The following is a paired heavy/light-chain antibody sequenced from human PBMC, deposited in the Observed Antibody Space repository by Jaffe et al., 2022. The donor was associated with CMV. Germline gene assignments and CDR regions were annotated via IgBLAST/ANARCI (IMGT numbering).Light chain of an antibody. CDR2: AAS. CDR1: QAISSY. Sequence: DIQLTQSPSFLSASVGDRVIITCRASQAISSYLAWYQQQPGTAPKLLIYAASTLQSGVPSRFSGSGSGTEFTLTVSSLQPEDFATYYCQQHNSFPLTFGGGTKVEIK. J-gene: IGKJ4*01. CDR3: QQHNSFPLT. V-gene: IGKV1-9*01.
Heavy chain of an antibody. V-gene: IGHV3-72*01. CDR2: TRNKANSYTT. Sequence: EVQLVESGGGLVQPGGSLRLSCVVTGFTFSDHHMDWVRQAPGKGLEWVGRTRNKANSYTTEYAASVKGRFTVSRDDSKNSGHLQMNSLKTEDTAVYYCVRVYSSGYANSYFDYWGQGTLVTVSS. CDR1: GFTFSDHH. J-gene: IGHJ4*02. D-gene: IGHD6-25*01. CDR3: VRVYSSGYANSYFDY.